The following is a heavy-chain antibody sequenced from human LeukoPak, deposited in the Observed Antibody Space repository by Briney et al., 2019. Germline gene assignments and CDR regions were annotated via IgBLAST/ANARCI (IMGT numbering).Heavy chain of an antibody. CDR1: GFTFSSYA. Sequence: PGGSLRLSCAASGFTFSSYAMSWVRQAPGKGLEWVSAISGSGGSTYYADSVKGRFTISRDNSKNTLYLQMNSPRAEDTAVYYCAKDPKPLRGYSYGFTYWFDPWGQGTLVTVSS. V-gene: IGHV3-23*01. CDR3: AKDPKPLRGYSYGFTYWFDP. D-gene: IGHD5-18*01. CDR2: ISGSGGST. J-gene: IGHJ5*02.